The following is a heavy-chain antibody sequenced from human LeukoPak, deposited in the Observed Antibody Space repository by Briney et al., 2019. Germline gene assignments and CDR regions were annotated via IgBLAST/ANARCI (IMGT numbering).Heavy chain of an antibody. Sequence: GGSLRLSXAASGFTFNNFGMHRVRQAPGKGLEWVSFIGYEGVHKYYADSVKGRFTISKDNSKATLYLQMNSLRPEDTAVYYCAKDLHGGYSSDYWGQGTLVTVFS. CDR3: AKDLHGGYSSDY. CDR1: GFTFNNFG. D-gene: IGHD4-23*01. CDR2: IGYEGVHK. J-gene: IGHJ4*02. V-gene: IGHV3-30*02.